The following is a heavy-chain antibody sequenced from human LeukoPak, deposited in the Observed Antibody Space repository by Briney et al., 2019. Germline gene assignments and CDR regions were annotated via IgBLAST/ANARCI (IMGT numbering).Heavy chain of an antibody. CDR3: ARFLEWGKVDP. V-gene: IGHV6-1*01. CDR1: GDSASSNSAA. D-gene: IGHD3-3*01. J-gene: IGHJ5*02. CDR2: TFYRSKWYN. Sequence: PSQTLSLTCAISGDSASSNSAAWNWIRQSPSGGLEWLGRTFYRSKWYNDYAVSVKSRITINPDTSKNQFSLHLNSVTPEDTAVYYCARFLEWGKVDPWGQGTLVTVSS.